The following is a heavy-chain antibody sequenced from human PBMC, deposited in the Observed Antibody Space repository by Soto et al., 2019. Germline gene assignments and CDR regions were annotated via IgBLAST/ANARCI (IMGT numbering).Heavy chain of an antibody. CDR3: AIWSYGSGSYFPAYFDF. CDR1: GGSVSSSGSY. V-gene: IGHV4-31*03. CDR2: IYYSGST. Sequence: QVQLQESGPGLVEASQTLSLTCSVSGGSVSSSGSYWSRIRQRPGNGLEWIGYIYYSGSTKYNPSLQSRLRIAIDTPKNQFSLRLSTLTAADTAVYYCAIWSYGSGSYFPAYFDFWGQGSLVTVSS. J-gene: IGHJ4*02. D-gene: IGHD3-10*01.